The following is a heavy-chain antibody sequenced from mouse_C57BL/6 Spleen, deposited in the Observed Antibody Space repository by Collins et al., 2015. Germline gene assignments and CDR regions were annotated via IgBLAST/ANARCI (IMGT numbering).Heavy chain of an antibody. J-gene: IGHJ2*01. CDR3: ARTDY. Sequence: QVQLKQSGPGLVQPSQSLSITCTVSGFSLTSYGVHWVRQSPGKGLEWLGVIWSGGSTDCNAAFISRLSISKDNSKSQVFFKMNSLQANDTAIYYCARTDYWGQGTTLTVSS. CDR1: GFSLTSYG. CDR2: IWSGGST. V-gene: IGHV2-2*02.